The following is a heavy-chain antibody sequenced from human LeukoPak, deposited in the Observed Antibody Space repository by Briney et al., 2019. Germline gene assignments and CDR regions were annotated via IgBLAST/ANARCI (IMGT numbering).Heavy chain of an antibody. CDR2: IYYTGTT. V-gene: IGHV4-59*01. CDR3: AREAPGSGAIDY. J-gene: IGHJ4*02. Sequence: PSEILSLTCTFSGASSSHYYWTWIRQPPGKGLEWIGYIYYTGTTNYNPSLKSRVTLSIDTSKNQFSLKVTSVTAADTAVYYCAREAPGSGAIDYWGQGTLVTVSS. CDR1: GASSSHYY. D-gene: IGHD1-14*01.